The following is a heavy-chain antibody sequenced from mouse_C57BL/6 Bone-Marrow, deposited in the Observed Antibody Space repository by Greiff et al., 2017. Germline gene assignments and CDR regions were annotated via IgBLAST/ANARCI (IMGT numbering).Heavy chain of an antibody. J-gene: IGHJ3*01. Sequence: QVQLKQPGAELVKPGASVKVSCKASGYTFTSYWMHWVKQRPGQGLEWIGRIHPSDSDTNYKQKFKGKAILTVDKSSSPAYMQLSSLTSEDSAVYYCAIRHSYADWGQGTLVTVSA. CDR1: GYTFTSYW. CDR2: IHPSDSDT. V-gene: IGHV1-74*01. CDR3: AIRHSYAD. D-gene: IGHD3-1*01.